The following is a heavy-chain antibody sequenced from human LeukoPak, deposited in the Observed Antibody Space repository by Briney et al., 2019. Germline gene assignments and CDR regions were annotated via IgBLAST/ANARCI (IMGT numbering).Heavy chain of an antibody. V-gene: IGHV3-11*01. CDR1: GFTLTDYF. D-gene: IGHD4-23*01. CDR3: AREDYGGTNFDQ. CDR2: ISKTGATI. J-gene: IGHJ4*02. Sequence: GGSLRLSCAASGFTLTDYFMIWVRQVPGKGLQWVAYISKTGATIQHENSVKGRFTISRDNAQNALYLLMNSLRVDDTGMYFCAREDYGGTNFDQWGQGTLVTVSS.